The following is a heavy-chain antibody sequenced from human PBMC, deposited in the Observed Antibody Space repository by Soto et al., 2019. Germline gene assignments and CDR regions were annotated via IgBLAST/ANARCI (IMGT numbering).Heavy chain of an antibody. V-gene: IGHV3-21*01. CDR3: ASHRYCSGGSCYGPFDY. Sequence: GSLRLSCTASGFTFSSYSMNWVRQAPGKGLEWVSSISSSSSYIYYADSVKGRFTISRDNAKNSLYLQMNSLRAEDTAVYYCASHRYCSGGSCYGPFDYWGQGTLVTVSS. J-gene: IGHJ4*02. D-gene: IGHD2-15*01. CDR2: ISSSSSYI. CDR1: GFTFSSYS.